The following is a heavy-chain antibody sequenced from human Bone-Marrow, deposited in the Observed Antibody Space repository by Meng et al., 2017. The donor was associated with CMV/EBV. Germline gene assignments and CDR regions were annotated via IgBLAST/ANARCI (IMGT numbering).Heavy chain of an antibody. J-gene: IGHJ4*02. CDR2: ISSGGNT. Sequence: GGSLRLSCAASGFTVTNTYMSWVRQAPGKGLEWVSVISSGGNTSNADSVKGRFTMSRDNSRNTVYLQMNNLRGEDTAVYYCARSTYDDFWSGYTYWGQGTLVTVSS. CDR3: ARSTYDDFWSGYTY. D-gene: IGHD3-3*01. V-gene: IGHV3-53*01. CDR1: GFTVTNTY.